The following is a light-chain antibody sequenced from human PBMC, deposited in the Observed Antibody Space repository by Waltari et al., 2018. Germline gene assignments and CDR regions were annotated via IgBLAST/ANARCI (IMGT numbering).Light chain of an antibody. CDR1: QSVLYSSNNKNY. CDR2: WAS. Sequence: DIVMTQSPDSLAVSLGERATINCKSSQSVLYSSNNKNYLAWYQQKPGQPPKLLIYWASTRESGVPDRFSGSGSGTDFTLTISSLQAEDVAVYYCMQTLQTPLTFGGGTKVEI. V-gene: IGKV4-1*01. CDR3: MQTLQTPLT. J-gene: IGKJ4*01.